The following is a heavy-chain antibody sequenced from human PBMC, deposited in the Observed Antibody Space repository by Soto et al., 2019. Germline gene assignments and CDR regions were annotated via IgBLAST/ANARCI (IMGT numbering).Heavy chain of an antibody. CDR2: IYYSGST. CDR3: ASPKIAFYNWFDP. D-gene: IGHD3-3*02. V-gene: IGHV4-39*01. J-gene: IGHJ5*02. Sequence: PSETLSLTCTVSGCSISSSSYYWGWIRQPPGKGLEWIGSIYYSGSTYYNPSLKSRVTISVDTSKNQFSLKLSSVTAAGTAVYYCASPKIAFYNWFDPWGQGTLVTVSS. CDR1: GCSISSSSYY.